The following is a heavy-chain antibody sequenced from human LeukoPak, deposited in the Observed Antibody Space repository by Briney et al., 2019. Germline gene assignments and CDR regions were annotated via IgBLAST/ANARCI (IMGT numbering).Heavy chain of an antibody. CDR1: GFTFSSYA. CDR3: ARAPGRYYGDFDY. J-gene: IGHJ4*02. Sequence: PGGSLRLSCAASGFTFSSYAMHWVRQAPGKGLEYVSAISGNGDSTYYANSVKGRFTIFRDNSKNTLYLQMGSLRSDDMAVYYCARAPGRYYGDFDYWGQGTLVTVSS. D-gene: IGHD4-17*01. CDR2: ISGNGDST. V-gene: IGHV3-64*01.